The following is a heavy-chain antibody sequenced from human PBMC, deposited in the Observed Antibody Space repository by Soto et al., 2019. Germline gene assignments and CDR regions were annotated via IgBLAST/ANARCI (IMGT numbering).Heavy chain of an antibody. J-gene: IGHJ6*02. Sequence: SLRLSCADSGFTFSRYEMNWVRQAPGKGLEWVSYISSSSSTLYYADSVKGRFTISRDNSKNTLYLQMNSLRAEDTAVYYCARPLWSGENYGMDVWGQGTTVTVSS. V-gene: IGHV3-48*03. CDR3: ARPLWSGENYGMDV. D-gene: IGHD3-10*01. CDR2: ISSSSSTL. CDR1: GFTFSRYE.